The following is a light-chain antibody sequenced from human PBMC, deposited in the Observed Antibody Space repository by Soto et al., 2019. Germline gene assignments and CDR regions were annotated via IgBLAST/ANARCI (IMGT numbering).Light chain of an antibody. CDR1: HSVGSSY. J-gene: IGKJ1*01. CDR3: QQYGSSPTWT. V-gene: IGKV3-20*01. Sequence: EIVLTQSPGTLSLSPGERATRSCRASHSVGSSYLAWYQQKPGQAPRLLIYGASSRATGIPDRFSGSGSGTDFTLTISRLEPEDFAVYYCQQYGSSPTWTFGQGTKVEI. CDR2: GAS.